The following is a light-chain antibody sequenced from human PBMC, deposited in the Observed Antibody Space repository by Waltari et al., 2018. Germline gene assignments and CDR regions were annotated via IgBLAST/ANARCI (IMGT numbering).Light chain of an antibody. CDR2: DAS. CDR1: QSVRIP. Sequence: EIVLTQSPATLSLSPGERATLSCRASQSVRIPLAWYQQKPGQSPRRLIYDASNRATGIPARFSGSGSGTDFTLTISSLEPEDFAVYYCQHRGHWPPDATFGPGTKVDIK. V-gene: IGKV3-11*01. CDR3: QHRGHWPPDAT. J-gene: IGKJ3*01.